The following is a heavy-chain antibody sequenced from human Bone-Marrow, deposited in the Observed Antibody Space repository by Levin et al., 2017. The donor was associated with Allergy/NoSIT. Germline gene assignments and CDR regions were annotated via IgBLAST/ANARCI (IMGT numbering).Heavy chain of an antibody. J-gene: IGHJ3*02. CDR2: FDPEDGVT. CDR1: GDTLTELS. CDR3: AVLSEGSSPRDDFDI. D-gene: IGHD6-19*01. Sequence: ASVKVSCKVSGDTLTELSIMWVRQAPGKGLEWIGGFDPEDGVTVYAPKFRGRVTLTEDTSADTAYMEMSSLRSDDTAVYFCAVLSEGSSPRDDFDIWGQGTKVTVSS. V-gene: IGHV1-24*01.